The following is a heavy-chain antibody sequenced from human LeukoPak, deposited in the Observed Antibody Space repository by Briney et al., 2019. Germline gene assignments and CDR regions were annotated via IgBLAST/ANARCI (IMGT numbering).Heavy chain of an antibody. V-gene: IGHV3-23*01. D-gene: IGHD6-19*01. CDR3: AKAFSSGWSIDY. J-gene: IGHJ4*02. Sequence: GGSLRLSCAASGFTFRNYAMSWVRQAPGKGLEWVSTISGSGGSTYYADSVKGRFTISRGNSKNTVYLQMNSLRAEDTALYYCAKAFSSGWSIDYWGQGTLVTVSS. CDR1: GFTFRNYA. CDR2: ISGSGGST.